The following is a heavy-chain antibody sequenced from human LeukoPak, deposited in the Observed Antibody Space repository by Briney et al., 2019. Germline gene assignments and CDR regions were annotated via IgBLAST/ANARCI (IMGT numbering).Heavy chain of an antibody. V-gene: IGHV4-59*01. Sequence: PSETLSLTCTVSGGSISSYYWSWIRQPPGKGLEWIGYIYYSGSTKYNPSLKSRVTISVDTSKNQFSLKVSSVTAADTAVYYCARGTVSPYGSGAPDYRGQGTLVTVSS. CDR3: ARGTVSPYGSGAPDY. CDR1: GGSISSYY. CDR2: IYYSGST. D-gene: IGHD3-10*01. J-gene: IGHJ4*02.